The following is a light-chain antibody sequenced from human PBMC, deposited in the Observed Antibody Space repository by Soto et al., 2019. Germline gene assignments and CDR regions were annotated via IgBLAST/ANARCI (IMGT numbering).Light chain of an antibody. V-gene: IGLV2-14*03. J-gene: IGLJ1*01. CDR1: SSDVGDYNY. CDR2: DVS. Sequence: QSALTQPASVSGSPGQSITISCTGTSSDVGDYNYVSWYQQHPGKAPKLMIYDVSNRPSGVSNRFSGSKSGNTASPTISGLQAEDEADYYCSSYTSSSTLVVFGTGTKLTVL. CDR3: SSYTSSSTLVV.